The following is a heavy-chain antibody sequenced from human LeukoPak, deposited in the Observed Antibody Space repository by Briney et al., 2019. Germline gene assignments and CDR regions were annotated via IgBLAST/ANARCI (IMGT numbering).Heavy chain of an antibody. D-gene: IGHD3-22*01. CDR1: GGTFSSYA. V-gene: IGHV1-69*04. Sequence: GASVKVSCKASGGTFSSYAISWVRQAPGQGLEWMGRIIPILGIANYAQKFQGRVTITADKSTSTAYMELSSLRSEDTAVYYCARDRSEYYYDSSGPTGGDYWGQGTLVTVSS. CDR3: ARDRSEYYYDSSGPTGGDY. CDR2: IIPILGIA. J-gene: IGHJ4*02.